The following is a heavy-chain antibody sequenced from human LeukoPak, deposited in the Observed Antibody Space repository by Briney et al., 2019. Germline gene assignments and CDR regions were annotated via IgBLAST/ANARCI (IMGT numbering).Heavy chain of an antibody. CDR1: GFTFSLYG. Sequence: GGSLRLSCAASGFTFSLYGTHWVRQAPGKGLEWVAFIRYDGTSEYYGDSVKGRFTISRDNSKNTVYLQMNSLTPEDTAVYYCAKPPTRSIAVPFTGVFEHWGQGTLVTVSS. V-gene: IGHV3-30*02. D-gene: IGHD6-19*01. CDR2: IRYDGTSE. J-gene: IGHJ4*02. CDR3: AKPPTRSIAVPFTGVFEH.